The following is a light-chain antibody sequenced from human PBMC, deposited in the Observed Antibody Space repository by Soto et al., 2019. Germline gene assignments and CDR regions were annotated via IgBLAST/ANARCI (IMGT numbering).Light chain of an antibody. CDR2: AAS. CDR3: QQYDSYPRT. J-gene: IGKJ1*01. Sequence: AIRMTQSPSSFSASTGDRVTITCRASQGISSYLAWYQQKPGKAPKLLIYAASTLQSGVPSRLRGRGTGTDFTLNISWLQSEKFATYYYQQYDSYPRTFGQGTKVEIK. V-gene: IGKV1-8*01. CDR1: QGISSY.